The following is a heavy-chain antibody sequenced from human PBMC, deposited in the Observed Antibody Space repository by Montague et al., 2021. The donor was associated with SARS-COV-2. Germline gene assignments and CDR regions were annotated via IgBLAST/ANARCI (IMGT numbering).Heavy chain of an antibody. V-gene: IGHV3-30*04. D-gene: IGHD4/OR15-4a*01. CDR2: ITYDGIGK. Sequence: SLRLSCAASGFTFSNFAFHWVRQAPGKGLEWVAIITYDGIGKFYADSVKGRFTISRDNSKNTLYLRMNSLAPEDTAVYYCARARVPTDYGDAFELWGQGTMVTVSS. J-gene: IGHJ3*01. CDR3: ARARVPTDYGDAFEL. CDR1: GFTFSNFA.